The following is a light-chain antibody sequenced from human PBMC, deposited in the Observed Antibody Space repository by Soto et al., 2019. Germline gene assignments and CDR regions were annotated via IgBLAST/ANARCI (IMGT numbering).Light chain of an antibody. CDR3: QQFNSYPPWT. J-gene: IGKJ1*01. CDR1: QAISSA. CDR2: DAS. Sequence: ALQLTQSPSSLSASVGDRVTITCRASQAISSALAWYQQKPGKAPKLLIYDASSLESGVPSRFRGSGSGTDFTLTISSLQPEDFATYYCQQFNSYPPWTFGQGTKVEIK. V-gene: IGKV1-13*02.